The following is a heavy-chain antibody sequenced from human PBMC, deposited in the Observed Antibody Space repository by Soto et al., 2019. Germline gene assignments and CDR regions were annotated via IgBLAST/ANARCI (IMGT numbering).Heavy chain of an antibody. J-gene: IGHJ3*02. D-gene: IGHD3-9*01. V-gene: IGHV1-2*04. Sequence: ASVKVSCKASGYTFTGYYMHWVRQAPGQGLEWMGWINPNSGGTNYAQKFQGWVTMTRDTSISTAYMELSRLRSDDTAVYYCARGTYYDILTGSRGTDEFDIWGPGTMVTVSS. CDR3: ARGTYYDILTGSRGTDEFDI. CDR1: GYTFTGYY. CDR2: INPNSGGT.